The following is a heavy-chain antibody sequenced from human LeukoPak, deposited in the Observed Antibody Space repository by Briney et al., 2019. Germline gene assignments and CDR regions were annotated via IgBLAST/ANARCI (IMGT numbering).Heavy chain of an antibody. Sequence: GGSLRLSCAASGFTFSGSLIHWVRQASGEGLEWVGLVRSKANSYATSYSASVKGRFTFSRDDSKNTAYLQMNSLNTEDTAIYYCTSRDNYDSSYYMDVWGKGTTVTVSS. V-gene: IGHV3-73*01. J-gene: IGHJ6*03. CDR1: GFTFSGSL. CDR2: VRSKANSYAT. D-gene: IGHD3-22*01. CDR3: TSRDNYDSSYYMDV.